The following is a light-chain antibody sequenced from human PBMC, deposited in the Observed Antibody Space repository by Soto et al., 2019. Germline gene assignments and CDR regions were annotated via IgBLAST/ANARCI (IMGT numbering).Light chain of an antibody. CDR1: QSINSNY. Sequence: EIVLTQSPGTLSLSPGERATLSCRASQSINSNYLAWYQQKPGQAPRLLIYTASSRATGIPDRFSGSGSGTDFTLTISRLEPEDFAVYYCQHCGRPFTFGQGTKLEIK. CDR2: TAS. CDR3: QHCGRPFT. J-gene: IGKJ2*01. V-gene: IGKV3-20*01.